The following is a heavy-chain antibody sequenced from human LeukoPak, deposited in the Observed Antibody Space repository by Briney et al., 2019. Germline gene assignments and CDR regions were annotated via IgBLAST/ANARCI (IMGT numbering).Heavy chain of an antibody. CDR1: GFSVSGNY. J-gene: IGHJ4*02. D-gene: IGHD3-22*01. CDR3: AKPLDSSGYDYFDY. V-gene: IGHV3-66*04. CDR2: IYAGGAT. Sequence: GGSLRLSCAVSGFSVSGNYMNWVRQAPGKGLEWVSVIYAGGATYYADSVKGRFTISRDNFKNTLYLQMNSLRAEDTAVYYCAKPLDSSGYDYFDYWGQGTLVTVSS.